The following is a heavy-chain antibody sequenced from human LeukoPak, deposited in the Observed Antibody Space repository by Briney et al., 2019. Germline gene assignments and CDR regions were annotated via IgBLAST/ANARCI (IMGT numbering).Heavy chain of an antibody. CDR2: ISGSGGST. J-gene: IGHJ4*02. D-gene: IGHD4/OR15-4a*01. Sequence: GGSLRLSCAASGFTFSSYAMSWVRQAPGKGLEWVSAISGSGGSTYYADSVKGRFTISRDNAKNTLYLQMSSLRVEDTAVYSCARANNFDYWGPGTLVTVSS. CDR1: GFTFSSYA. CDR3: ARANNFDY. V-gene: IGHV3-23*01.